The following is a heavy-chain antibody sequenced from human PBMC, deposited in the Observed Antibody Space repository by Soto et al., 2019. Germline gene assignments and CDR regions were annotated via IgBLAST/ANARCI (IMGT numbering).Heavy chain of an antibody. V-gene: IGHV4-4*02. CDR1: GGSISSSNW. CDR3: ARDYDRVATMGYYYYGMDV. J-gene: IGHJ6*02. Sequence: PSETLSVTWAVSGGSISSSNWWRWVRQPPGKGLEWIGEIYHSGSTNYNPSLKSRVTISVDKSKNQFSLKLSSVTAADTAVYYCARDYDRVATMGYYYYGMDVWGQGTTVTVSS. CDR2: IYHSGST. D-gene: IGHD5-12*01.